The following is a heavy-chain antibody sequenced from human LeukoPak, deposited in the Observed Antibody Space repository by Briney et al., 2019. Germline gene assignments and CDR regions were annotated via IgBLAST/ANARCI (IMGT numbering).Heavy chain of an antibody. D-gene: IGHD3-22*01. CDR2: MSWNNGNI. CDR3: AKDMRDYYDISNAFNI. CDR1: GFTLDDYA. J-gene: IGHJ3*02. Sequence: GVSLRLSCAASGFTLDDYAIHWVRQAPGRGLEWVSGMSWNNGNIRCADAVKGRFTISRDNGKNSLYVQMNSLRAEDTVFYSSAKDMRDYYDISNAFNIWGKETMVPVSS. V-gene: IGHV3-9*01.